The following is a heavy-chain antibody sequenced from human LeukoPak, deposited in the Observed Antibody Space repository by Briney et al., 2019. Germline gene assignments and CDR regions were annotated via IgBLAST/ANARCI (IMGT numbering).Heavy chain of an antibody. CDR3: ARQVATKGEWAFDV. CDR2: IRPDGHT. Sequence: PSETLSLTCSVSGYFSTGYYWGLIRQPPGKGLEWMASIRPDGHTYSNSSLRNQLTISADMSRNEFSLKLNSLTAADTAVYYCARQVATKGEWAFDVWGQGTVVTVSS. V-gene: IGHV4-38-2*02. CDR1: GYFSTGYY. D-gene: IGHD5-12*01. J-gene: IGHJ3*01.